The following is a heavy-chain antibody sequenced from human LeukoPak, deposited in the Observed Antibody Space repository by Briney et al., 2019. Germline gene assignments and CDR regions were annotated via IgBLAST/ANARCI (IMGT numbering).Heavy chain of an antibody. CDR1: GLTFNNYW. J-gene: IGHJ4*02. D-gene: IGHD6-13*01. CDR2: IKQDGSEK. CDR3: ASGSWYVDTPPY. Sequence: GGSLRLSCAASGLTFNNYWMNWVRQAPGKGLEWVANIKQDGSEKKYVDSVKGRFTISRDNAKNSLYLQMNSLRAEDTAVYYCASGSWYVDTPPYWGQGTLVTVSS. V-gene: IGHV3-7*03.